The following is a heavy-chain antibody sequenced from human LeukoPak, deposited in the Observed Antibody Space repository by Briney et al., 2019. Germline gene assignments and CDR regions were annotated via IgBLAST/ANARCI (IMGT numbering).Heavy chain of an antibody. CDR3: AKTSSPYDILTGYLNY. Sequence: PGGSLRLSCAASGFTLDDYGMSWVRQAPVKGLEWVSGINWNGGSTGYADAVKGRFTISRDNAKNSLYLQMNSLRAEDTALYYCAKTSSPYDILTGYLNYWGQGTLVTASS. V-gene: IGHV3-20*04. D-gene: IGHD3-9*01. CDR2: INWNGGST. J-gene: IGHJ4*02. CDR1: GFTLDDYG.